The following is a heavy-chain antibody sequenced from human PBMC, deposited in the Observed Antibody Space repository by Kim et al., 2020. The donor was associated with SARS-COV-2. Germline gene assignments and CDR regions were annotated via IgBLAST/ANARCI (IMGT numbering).Heavy chain of an antibody. D-gene: IGHD3-10*01. CDR3: AKDHLVLLWFGDGGVDY. Sequence: GGSLRLSCAASGFTFSSYAMSWVRQAPGKGLEWVSAISGSGGSTYYADSVKGRFTISRDNSKNTLYLQMNSLRAEDTAVYYCAKDHLVLLWFGDGGVDYWGQGTLVTVSS. CDR1: GFTFSSYA. V-gene: IGHV3-23*01. CDR2: ISGSGGST. J-gene: IGHJ4*02.